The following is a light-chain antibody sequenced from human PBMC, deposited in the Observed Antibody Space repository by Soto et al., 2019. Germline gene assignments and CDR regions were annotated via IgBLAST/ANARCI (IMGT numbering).Light chain of an antibody. V-gene: IGLV1-44*01. Sequence: QSVLTQPPSASVTPGQRVTISCSGSSSNIGSNTVNWYQQLPGTAPKLLIYSNNQRPSGVPDRFSGSKSGTSASLAISGLQSEDEADYYCAAWDDSLKGVFGGGTKVTVL. CDR3: AAWDDSLKGV. CDR1: SSNIGSNT. J-gene: IGLJ2*01. CDR2: SNN.